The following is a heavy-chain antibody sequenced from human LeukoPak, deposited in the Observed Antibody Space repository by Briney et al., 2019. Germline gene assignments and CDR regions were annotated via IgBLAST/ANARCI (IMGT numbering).Heavy chain of an antibody. D-gene: IGHD1-26*01. CDR2: ISGSGGGT. CDR3: VKDLGRYRNNCFDY. CDR1: EFTFSSYA. J-gene: IGHJ4*02. Sequence: GGSLRLSCAASEFTFSSYAMSWVRQAPEKGLEWVSTISGSGGGTYYADSVKGRFTISRDDSKNTLYLQMNTLSAEDTAVYYCVKDLGRYRNNCFDYWGQGTLVTVSS. V-gene: IGHV3-23*01.